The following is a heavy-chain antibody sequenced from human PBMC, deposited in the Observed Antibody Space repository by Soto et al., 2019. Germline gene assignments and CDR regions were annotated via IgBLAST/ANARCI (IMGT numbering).Heavy chain of an antibody. J-gene: IGHJ6*03. CDR3: ARDAYYDFWSGYYGGEYYYYYYMDV. CDR2: IWYDGSNK. CDR1: GFTFSSYG. V-gene: IGHV3-33*01. D-gene: IGHD3-3*01. Sequence: GGSLRLSCAASGFTFSSYGMHWVRQAPGKGLEWVAVIWYDGSNKYYADSVKGRFTISRDNSKNTLYLQMNGLRAEDTAVYYCARDAYYDFWSGYYGGEYYYYYYMDVWGKGTTVTVSS.